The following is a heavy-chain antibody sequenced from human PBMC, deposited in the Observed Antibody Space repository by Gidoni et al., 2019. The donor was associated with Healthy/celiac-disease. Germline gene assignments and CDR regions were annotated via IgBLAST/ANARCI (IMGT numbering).Heavy chain of an antibody. D-gene: IGHD3-22*01. V-gene: IGHV3-9*01. Sequence: EVQLVESGGGGGQPGRCRRLSCAASGFTFDDYAMDWVREAPGKGLEWVSGISWNSASIGYADSVKGRFTISRDNAKNSMYLQINSLSAEDTALYYCAKAPAYSDNTWGQGTLVTVSS. CDR2: ISWNSASI. J-gene: IGHJ4*02. CDR3: AKAPAYSDNT. CDR1: GFTFDDYA.